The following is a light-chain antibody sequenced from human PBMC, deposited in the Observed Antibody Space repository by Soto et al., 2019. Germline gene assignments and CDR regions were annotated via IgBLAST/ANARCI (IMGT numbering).Light chain of an antibody. CDR3: HQYGSSPLT. J-gene: IGKJ2*01. V-gene: IGKV3-20*01. CDR2: EAS. CDR1: QSVTSSY. Sequence: EIVLTQSPGTLSLSPGDRATLSCRASQSVTSSYVDWFQQKPGQAPRLLIYEASSRATGIPDRFSGSGSGTDFTLTINRLEPEDFAVYSCHQYGSSPLTFGQGTKLEIK.